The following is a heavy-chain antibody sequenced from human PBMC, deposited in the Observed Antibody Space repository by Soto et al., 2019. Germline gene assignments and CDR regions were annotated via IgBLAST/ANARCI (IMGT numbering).Heavy chain of an antibody. CDR2: VSYDGSKT. CDR3: AGWVGGSMYDNSGKYDS. CDR1: GFTFSSNG. D-gene: IGHD3-22*01. J-gene: IGHJ5*01. Sequence: QVQLVESGGGVVQPGRSLRLTCAASGFTFSSNGMHWVRQAPGKGLEWVALVSYDGSKTYYADSVRGRFTISRDNSENTLYPQMNSLRAEDTAVYYCAGWVGGSMYDNSGKYDSWGQGTLVTVSS. V-gene: IGHV3-30*03.